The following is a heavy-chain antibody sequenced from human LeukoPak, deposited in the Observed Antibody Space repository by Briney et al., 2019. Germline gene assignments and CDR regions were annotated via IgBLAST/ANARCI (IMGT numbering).Heavy chain of an antibody. CDR1: GFTFSSYA. V-gene: IGHV3-23*01. J-gene: IGHJ4*02. CDR3: AKFRGGINHPIDY. D-gene: IGHD1-14*01. CDR2: FGGSGTST. Sequence: GGSLRLSCAASGFTFSSYAMSWVRQAPGKGLEWVSAFGGSGTSTYYADSVKGRFTISRDNSKNTLYLQMNSLRAEDTAVYYCAKFRGGINHPIDYWGQGTLVTVSS.